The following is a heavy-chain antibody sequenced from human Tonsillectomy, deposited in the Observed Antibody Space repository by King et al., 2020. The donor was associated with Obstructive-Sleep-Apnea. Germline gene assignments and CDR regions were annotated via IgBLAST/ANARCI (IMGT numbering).Heavy chain of an antibody. V-gene: IGHV4-30-4*01. CDR3: ARTAIQTMLRGVHDRFDY. CDR1: GASISSGDYY. CDR2: IFYIGST. J-gene: IGHJ4*02. Sequence: QVQLQESGPGLVKPSQTLSLTCTVSGASISSGDYYWSWIRQPPGKGLEWIGYIFYIGSTNYNPSLKSRLSISVDTSKNQFSLKLSSVTAADTAVYYCARTAIQTMLRGVHDRFDYWGQGTLVTVSS. D-gene: IGHD3-10*01.